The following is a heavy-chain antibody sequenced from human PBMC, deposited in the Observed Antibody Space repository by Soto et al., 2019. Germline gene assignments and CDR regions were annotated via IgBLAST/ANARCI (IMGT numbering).Heavy chain of an antibody. V-gene: IGHV1-3*01. D-gene: IGHD3-3*01. Sequence: QVQLVQSGAEVRKPGASVKVSCKASGYTFTSYAMHWVRQAPGQGLEWMGWINAGNGNTKYSQKFQGRVTITTDTSARTAYMELSSLRSEDTAVYYCAKQSPPYYDFWSNYPPVNWLDPWGQGTLVTVSS. CDR2: INAGNGNT. CDR3: AKQSPPYYDFWSNYPPVNWLDP. J-gene: IGHJ5*02. CDR1: GYTFTSYA.